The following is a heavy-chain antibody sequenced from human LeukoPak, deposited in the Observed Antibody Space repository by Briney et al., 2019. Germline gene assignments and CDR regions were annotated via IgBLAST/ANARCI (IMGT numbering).Heavy chain of an antibody. Sequence: GGSLRLSCAASGFTFSNYWMSWVRQAPGKGLEWVANIKQDGSEKYYVDSVKGRFTISRDNAKNSLYLQMNSLRAEDTAVYYCAREIVVTMISVYYFDYWGQGTLVTVSS. CDR2: IKQDGSEK. D-gene: IGHD3-22*01. CDR1: GFTFSNYW. V-gene: IGHV3-7*01. CDR3: AREIVVTMISVYYFDY. J-gene: IGHJ4*02.